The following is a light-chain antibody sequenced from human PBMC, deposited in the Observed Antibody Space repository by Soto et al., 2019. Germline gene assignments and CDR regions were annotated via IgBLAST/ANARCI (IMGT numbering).Light chain of an antibody. CDR2: GAS. CDR3: QQYGSSPYT. CDR1: QSVSSSY. J-gene: IGKJ2*01. V-gene: IGKV3-20*01. Sequence: EIVLTQSPGTLSLSPGERATLSCRASQSVSSSYLAWYQQKPGQAPRLLIYGASNRATGVPDRFSGSGSGTDFTLTISRLEPEYFAVYYCQQYGSSPYTFGQGTKLEIK.